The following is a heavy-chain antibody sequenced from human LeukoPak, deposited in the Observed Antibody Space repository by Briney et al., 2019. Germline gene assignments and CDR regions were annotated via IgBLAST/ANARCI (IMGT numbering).Heavy chain of an antibody. Sequence: ASVKVSCKASGYTFTRYDINWVRHATGQGLEWMGWMSPNSGDTGYAQKFQGRVTMTRDTSISTAYMEMTSLRSEDTAIYYCARGPPNWGFDFWGQGALVTVSS. J-gene: IGHJ4*02. CDR3: ARGPPNWGFDF. CDR1: GYTFTRYD. CDR2: MSPNSGDT. D-gene: IGHD7-27*01. V-gene: IGHV1-8*01.